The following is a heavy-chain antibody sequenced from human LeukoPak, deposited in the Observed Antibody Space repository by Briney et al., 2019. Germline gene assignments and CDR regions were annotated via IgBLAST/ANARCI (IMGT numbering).Heavy chain of an antibody. J-gene: IGHJ3*02. CDR2: TRNKANSYTT. V-gene: IGHV3-72*01. CDR3: ARDYADAFDI. CDR1: GFTFSDHY. D-gene: IGHD2-2*01. Sequence: GGSLRLSCAPSGFTFSDHYMDWVRQAPGKGLEWVGRTRNKANSYTTEYAASVKGRFTISRDDSKNSLYLQMNSLKTEDTAVYYCARDYADAFDIWGQGTMVTVSS.